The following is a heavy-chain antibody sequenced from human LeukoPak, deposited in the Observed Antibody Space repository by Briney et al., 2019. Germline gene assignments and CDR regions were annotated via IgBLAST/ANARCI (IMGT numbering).Heavy chain of an antibody. Sequence: GGSLRLSCAASGFSLSDVRINWVRQAPGKGLEWVARIKHKPNGETTAYAAPVRGRFIISRDDSKNTAFLQMGSLKTEDTAVYYCTTGWGEGYKSGGPGTLVTVS. CDR2: IKHKPNGETT. D-gene: IGHD5-24*01. CDR1: GFSLSDVR. CDR3: TTGWGEGYKS. V-gene: IGHV3-15*07. J-gene: IGHJ4*02.